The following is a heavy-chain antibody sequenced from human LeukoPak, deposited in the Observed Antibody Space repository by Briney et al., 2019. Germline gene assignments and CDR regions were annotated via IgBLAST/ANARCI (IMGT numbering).Heavy chain of an antibody. CDR1: GGSFSGYY. Sequence: PPETLSLTCAVYGGSFSGYYWSWIRQPPGKGLEWIGEINHSGSTNYNPSLKSRVTISVDTSKNQFSLKLSSVTAADTAVYYCARGLGYSGKDFWGQGTLVTVSS. V-gene: IGHV4-34*01. J-gene: IGHJ4*02. CDR2: INHSGST. D-gene: IGHD5-12*01. CDR3: ARGLGYSGKDF.